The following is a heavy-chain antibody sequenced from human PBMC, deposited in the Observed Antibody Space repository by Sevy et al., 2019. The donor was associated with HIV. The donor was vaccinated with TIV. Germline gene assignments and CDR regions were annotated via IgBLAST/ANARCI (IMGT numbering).Heavy chain of an antibody. CDR3: ARDPRMYGDYLLAYFDY. Sequence: GGSLRLSCAASGFAPSTYGMHWVRQAPGKGLEWVAVIGCDGSNKYYADSVKGRFSISRDNSRNTLSLQMDSLRAEDTAVYYCARDPRMYGDYLLAYFDYWGQGTLVTVSS. CDR1: GFAPSTYG. J-gene: IGHJ4*02. V-gene: IGHV3-33*01. D-gene: IGHD2-8*01. CDR2: IGCDGSNK.